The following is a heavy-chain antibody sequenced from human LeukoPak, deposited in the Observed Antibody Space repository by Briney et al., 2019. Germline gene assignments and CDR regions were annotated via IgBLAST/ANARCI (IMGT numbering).Heavy chain of an antibody. CDR3: ARDPYCSGGSCYLNWFDP. CDR1: GGSISSYY. J-gene: IGHJ5*02. Sequence: SETLSLTCTVSGGSISSYYWSWIRQPAGKGLEWIGRIYSSGSTNYNPSLKSRATMSVDTSNNQFSLKLSSVTAADTAVYYCARDPYCSGGSCYLNWFDPWGQGTLVTVSS. D-gene: IGHD2-15*01. V-gene: IGHV4-4*07. CDR2: IYSSGST.